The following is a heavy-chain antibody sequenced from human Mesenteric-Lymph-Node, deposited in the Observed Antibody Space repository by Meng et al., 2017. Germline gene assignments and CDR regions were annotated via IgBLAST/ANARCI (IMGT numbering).Heavy chain of an antibody. J-gene: IGHJ4*02. D-gene: IGHD3-10*01. CDR2: IYPGDSNT. Sequence: GESLKISCKASGYTFFTYWIGWVRQMPGKGLEWMGIIYPGDSNTRYSPSFHGQVTISADKSISTAYLQWSSLKASDTAMYYCARRLYGSGGLIDYWGQGTRVTVSS. V-gene: IGHV5-51*01. CDR3: ARRLYGSGGLIDY. CDR1: GYTFFTYW.